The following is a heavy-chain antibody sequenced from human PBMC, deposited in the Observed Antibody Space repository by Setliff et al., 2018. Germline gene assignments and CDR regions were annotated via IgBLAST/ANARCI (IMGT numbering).Heavy chain of an antibody. CDR3: ARDKPIIVGAPMDWFDP. V-gene: IGHV4-38-2*02. CDR2: IYHSGST. D-gene: IGHD1-26*01. J-gene: IGHJ5*02. Sequence: PSETLSLTCTVSGYSISSGYYWGWIRQPPGKGLEWIGSIYHSGSTYYNPSLESRVTISVDTSKNQFSLKLSSVTAADTAVYYCARDKPIIVGAPMDWFDPWGQGTLVTVSS. CDR1: GYSISSGYY.